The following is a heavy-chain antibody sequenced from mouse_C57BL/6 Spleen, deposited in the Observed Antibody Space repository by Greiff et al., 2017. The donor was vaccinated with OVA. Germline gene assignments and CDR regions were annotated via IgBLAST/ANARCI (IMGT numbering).Heavy chain of an antibody. V-gene: IGHV1-69*01. CDR2: IDPSDSYT. Sequence: QVQLQQPGAELVMPGASVKLSGKASGYTFTSYRMHWVKQRPGQGLEWIGEIDPSDSYTNYNQKVKGMSTLTVDKSSSTAYMQLSSLTSEDSAVYYCARGGLAQAPSFDYWGQGTTLTVSS. D-gene: IGHD3-2*02. CDR3: ARGGLAQAPSFDY. CDR1: GYTFTSYR. J-gene: IGHJ2*01.